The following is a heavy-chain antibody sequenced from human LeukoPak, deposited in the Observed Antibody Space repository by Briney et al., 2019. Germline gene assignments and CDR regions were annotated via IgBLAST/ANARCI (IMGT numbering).Heavy chain of an antibody. CDR2: INTNTGYP. CDR3: ARSDVEMDTMGDY. CDR1: GYTFTTYA. V-gene: IGHV7-4-1*02. Sequence: ASVKVSCKASGYTFTTYAMNWVRQAPGQGLEWMGWINTNTGYPTYAQGFTGRFVFSLDTSVSTAYLQISSLKAEDTAVYYCARSDVEMDTMGDYWGQGTLVTVSS. D-gene: IGHD5-24*01. J-gene: IGHJ4*02.